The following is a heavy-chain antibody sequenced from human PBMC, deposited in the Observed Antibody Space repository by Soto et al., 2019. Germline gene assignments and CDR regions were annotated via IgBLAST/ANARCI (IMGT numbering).Heavy chain of an antibody. D-gene: IGHD2-2*01. J-gene: IGHJ6*03. V-gene: IGHV3-30*18. Sequence: GGSLRLSCAASGFTFSSYGMHWVRQAPGKGLEWVAVISYDGSNKYYADSVKGRFTISRDNSKNTLYLQMNSLRAEDTAVYYCAKDLTSGVVVPAAMTHYYYYYMDVWGKGTTVTVSS. CDR3: AKDLTSGVVVPAAMTHYYYYYMDV. CDR1: GFTFSSYG. CDR2: ISYDGSNK.